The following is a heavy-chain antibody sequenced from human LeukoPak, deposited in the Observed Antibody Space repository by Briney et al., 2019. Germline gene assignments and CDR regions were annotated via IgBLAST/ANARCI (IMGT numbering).Heavy chain of an antibody. V-gene: IGHV3-23*01. CDR1: GFTFSNYA. Sequence: GGSLRLSCAASGFTFSNYAMTWVRQAPGKGLEWVSVISGSGGNTYYADSVRGRFTISRDNSKNTLYLQMNSLRAEDTAVYYCALKYYYGSGSYYPRYFDYWGQGTLVTVSS. D-gene: IGHD3-10*01. CDR2: ISGSGGNT. J-gene: IGHJ4*02. CDR3: ALKYYYGSGSYYPRYFDY.